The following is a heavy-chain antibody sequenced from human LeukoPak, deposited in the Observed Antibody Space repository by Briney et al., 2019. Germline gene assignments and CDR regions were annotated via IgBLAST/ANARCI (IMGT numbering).Heavy chain of an antibody. V-gene: IGHV3-66*01. CDR1: GFTVSSNY. D-gene: IGHD6-13*01. CDR2: IYSGGST. CDR3: ARSLYSSTWFDFDY. Sequence: QPGGSLRLSCAASGFTVSSNYMSWVRQAPGKGLEWVSVIYSGGSTYYADSVKGRFTISRDNSKKTLHLQMNSLRAEDTAVYYCARSLYSSTWFDFDYWGQGTLVTVSS. J-gene: IGHJ4*02.